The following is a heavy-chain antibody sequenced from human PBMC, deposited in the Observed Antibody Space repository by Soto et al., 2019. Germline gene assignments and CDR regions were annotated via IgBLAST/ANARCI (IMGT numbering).Heavy chain of an antibody. CDR2: VSATAGTT. J-gene: IGHJ5*02. V-gene: IGHV3-23*01. CDR1: GFTFSNYA. Sequence: TGGSLRLSCAASGFTFSNYAMSWVRQAPGKGLEWVSLVSATAGTTYYTESVKGRFTISRDNSQDTLYLQMNSLRAEDTAVYYCARRVYCSGVACSSGYNWFDPWGQGTLVTVSS. CDR3: ARRVYCSGVACSSGYNWFDP. D-gene: IGHD2-15*01.